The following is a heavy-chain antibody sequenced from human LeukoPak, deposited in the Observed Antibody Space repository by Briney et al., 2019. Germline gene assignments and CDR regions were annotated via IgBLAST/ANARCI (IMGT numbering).Heavy chain of an antibody. J-gene: IGHJ6*03. D-gene: IGHD4-17*01. CDR2: ISGSGGST. V-gene: IGHV3-23*01. CDR3: AKYYGDYAYYYYMDV. Sequence: GGSLRLSCAASGFTFSSYAMSWVRQAPGKGLEWVSAISGSGGSTYYADSVKGRFTISRDNSKNTLYLQMNSLRAEDTAVHYCAKYYGDYAYYYYMDVWGKGTTVTVSS. CDR1: GFTFSSYA.